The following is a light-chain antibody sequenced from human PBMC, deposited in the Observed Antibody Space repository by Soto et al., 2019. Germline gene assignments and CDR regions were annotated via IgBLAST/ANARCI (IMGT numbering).Light chain of an antibody. Sequence: EIVMTQSPATLSVSPGERATLSCRSSQSVSSNLAWYQQKPGQAPRLLIYGASTRATGIPARFSGSGSGTEFPLTIGSLQSEDFAVYYCQQYNNWPPWTFGQGTKVEIK. CDR2: GAS. V-gene: IGKV3-15*01. CDR1: QSVSSN. J-gene: IGKJ1*01. CDR3: QQYNNWPPWT.